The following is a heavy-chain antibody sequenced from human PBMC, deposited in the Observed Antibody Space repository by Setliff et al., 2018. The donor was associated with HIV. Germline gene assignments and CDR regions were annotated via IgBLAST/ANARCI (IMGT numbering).Heavy chain of an antibody. CDR1: EYAISDGQY. V-gene: IGHV4-38-2*02. Sequence: ATLSLTCTVSEYAISDGQYWGWIRQSPGKGLAWITSIYYRGTTYDTPSLKSRVTMSVDMSKNQVSLKLRSVTAADTAVYYCARRGENFDYLGPGTLVTVSS. CDR2: IYYRGTT. CDR3: ARRGENFDY. D-gene: IGHD3-10*01. J-gene: IGHJ4*02.